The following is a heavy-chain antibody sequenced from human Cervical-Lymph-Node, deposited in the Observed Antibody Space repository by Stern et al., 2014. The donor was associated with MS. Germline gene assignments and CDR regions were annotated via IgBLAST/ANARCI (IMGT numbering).Heavy chain of an antibody. J-gene: IGHJ3*02. CDR3: AAEPMYYSDSVGAFDI. Sequence: QLVQSGPEVKKPGTSVKVSCKASGFTFTSSAVQWVRQARGQPLEWIGWIVVGSGNTNYAQKFQERVTITRDKSTSTAYMELSSLRSEDTAVYYCAAEPMYYSDSVGAFDIWGQGTMVTVSS. V-gene: IGHV1-58*01. CDR2: IVVGSGNT. CDR1: GFTFTSSA. D-gene: IGHD3-22*01.